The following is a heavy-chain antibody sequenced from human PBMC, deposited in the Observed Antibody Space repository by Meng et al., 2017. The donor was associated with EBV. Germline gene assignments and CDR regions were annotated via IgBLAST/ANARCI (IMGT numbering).Heavy chain of an antibody. Sequence: QVQLQQWGAGLLKPSXVLFLTCAXYGGSVNGYFWSWIRQPPGKGLEWLGELHHSGSTNYNPSLKSRLRISVDTSKNQFSLNLTSVTAADTAVYYCARVSPKRYFDYLAPPDYWGQGTLVTVSS. CDR2: LHHSGST. D-gene: IGHD3-9*01. CDR1: GGSVNGYF. CDR3: ARVSPKRYFDYLAPPDY. J-gene: IGHJ4*02. V-gene: IGHV4-34*01.